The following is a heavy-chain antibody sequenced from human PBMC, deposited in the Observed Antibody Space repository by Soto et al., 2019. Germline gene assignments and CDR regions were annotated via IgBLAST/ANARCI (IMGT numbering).Heavy chain of an antibody. J-gene: IGHJ3*01. CDR1: GFSFRTYV. Sequence: PGGSRKPCCAVSGFSFRTYVFHRVRQPSGKGLEGVAVISPKGHSDSVDGRFTISRDNSKDTLYLQMNNLRAEDTAVYYCARDDAFGNENAFDLWGQGTMVTVSS. V-gene: IGHV3-33*01. CDR2: ISPK. CDR3: ARDDAFGNENAFDL. D-gene: IGHD1-1*01.